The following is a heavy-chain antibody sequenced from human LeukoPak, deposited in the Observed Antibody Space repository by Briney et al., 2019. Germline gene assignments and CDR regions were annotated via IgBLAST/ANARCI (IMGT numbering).Heavy chain of an antibody. Sequence: SETLSLTCDVYGGSLIGHYWSWIRQPPGKGLEWIGEINHSGSTNYNPSLKSRVTISVDTSKNQFSLKLSSVTAADTAVYYCARARKAYCSGGSCYSTQPYYFDYWGQGTLVTVSS. CDR3: ARARKAYCSGGSCYSTQPYYFDY. CDR2: INHSGST. D-gene: IGHD2-15*01. J-gene: IGHJ4*02. CDR1: GGSLIGHY. V-gene: IGHV4-34*01.